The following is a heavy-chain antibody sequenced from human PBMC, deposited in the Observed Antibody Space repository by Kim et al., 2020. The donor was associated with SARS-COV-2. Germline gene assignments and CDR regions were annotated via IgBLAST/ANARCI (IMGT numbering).Heavy chain of an antibody. J-gene: IGHJ6*02. CDR1: GFTFSDYY. V-gene: IGHV3-11*06. CDR2: ISSSSSYT. Sequence: GGSLRLSCAASGFTFSDYYMSWIRQAPGKGLEWVSYISSSSSYTNYADSVKGRFTISRDNAKNSLYLQMNSLRAEDTAVYYCARDLGSNPTYYYGSGSYPSWPSFYYYYGMDVWGQGTTVTVSS. D-gene: IGHD3-10*01. CDR3: ARDLGSNPTYYYGSGSYPSWPSFYYYYGMDV.